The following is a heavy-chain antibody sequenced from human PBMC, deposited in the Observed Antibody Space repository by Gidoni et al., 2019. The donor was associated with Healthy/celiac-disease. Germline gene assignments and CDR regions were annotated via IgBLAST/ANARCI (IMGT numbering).Heavy chain of an antibody. Sequence: QVQLVESGGGVVPPGGPLRLSCAASVFTFRSYGMPWVRQAPGKGLGWVAGIWYDGSNKYYADSGKGKFTISRDNSKNTLYLQMNSLRAEDTAGYYCARDASPVLRYFDWLYPGGMDVWGQGTTVTVSS. J-gene: IGHJ6*02. D-gene: IGHD3-9*01. V-gene: IGHV3-33*08. CDR2: IWYDGSNK. CDR3: ARDASPVLRYFDWLYPGGMDV. CDR1: VFTFRSYG.